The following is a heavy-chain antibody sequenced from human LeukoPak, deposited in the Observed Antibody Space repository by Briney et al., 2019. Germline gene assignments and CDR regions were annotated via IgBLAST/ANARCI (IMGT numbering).Heavy chain of an antibody. J-gene: IGHJ4*02. D-gene: IGHD6-19*01. CDR1: GFTSSNYG. CDR3: AKSIAVAGFAGGRTFDY. Sequence: GGSLRLSCAASGFTSSNYGMHWVRQAPGKGLEWVAFIRYDGTDKYYADSVTGRFTISRDNSKNSLYLQMNSLRAEDTAVYYCAKSIAVAGFAGGRTFDYWGQGTLVIVSS. CDR2: IRYDGTDK. V-gene: IGHV3-30*02.